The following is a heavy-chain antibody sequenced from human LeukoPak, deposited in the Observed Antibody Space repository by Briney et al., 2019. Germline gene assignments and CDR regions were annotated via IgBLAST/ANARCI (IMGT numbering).Heavy chain of an antibody. CDR3: ARPPQIWFGELLNDY. D-gene: IGHD3-10*01. CDR2: IYYSGST. CDR1: GGFISSYY. J-gene: IGHJ4*02. V-gene: IGHV4-59*01. Sequence: SETLSLTCTVSGGFISSYYWSWIRQPPGKGLEWIGYIYYSGSTNYNPSLKSRVTISVDTSKNQFSLKLSSVTAADTAVYYCARPPQIWFGELLNDYWGQGTLVTVSS.